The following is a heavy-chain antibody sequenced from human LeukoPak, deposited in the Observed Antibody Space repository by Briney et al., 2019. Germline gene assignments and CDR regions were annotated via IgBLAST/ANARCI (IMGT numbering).Heavy chain of an antibody. CDR2: IYTTGST. Sequence: PSETLSLTCTVSGGSISSGSYYWSWIRQPAGKGLEWIGRIYTTGSTNYNPSLKSRVTISADTSKNQFSLKLSSVTAADTAVYYCARVSFGSGYYNYMDVWGKGTTVTVSS. J-gene: IGHJ6*03. V-gene: IGHV4-61*02. D-gene: IGHD3-10*01. CDR1: GGSISSGSYY. CDR3: ARVSFGSGYYNYMDV.